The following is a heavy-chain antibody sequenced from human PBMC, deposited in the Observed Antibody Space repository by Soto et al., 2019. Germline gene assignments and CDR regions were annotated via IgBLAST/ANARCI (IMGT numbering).Heavy chain of an antibody. CDR1: GFTFSSYA. J-gene: IGHJ5*02. CDR3: ANSGVWFGSNWFAP. D-gene: IGHD3-10*01. CDR2: ISGSGGST. V-gene: IGHV3-23*01. Sequence: EVQLLESGGGLVQPGGSLRLSCAASGFTFSSYAMSWVRQAPGKGLEWVSAISGSGGSTYYADSVKGRFTISRDNCKTTLYLQMNSLRAEDTAVYYCANSGVWFGSNWFAPWGQGTLVTVSS.